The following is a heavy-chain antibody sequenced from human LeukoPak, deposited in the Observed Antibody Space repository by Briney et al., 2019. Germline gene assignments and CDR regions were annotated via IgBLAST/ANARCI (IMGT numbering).Heavy chain of an antibody. D-gene: IGHD3-16*02. V-gene: IGHV1-18*01. Sequence: AAVKVSCKASGYTFTSYGISWVRQAPGQGLEWMGWTSAYNGNTNYAQKLQGRVTMTTDTSTSTAYMELRSLRSDDTAVYYCAAIMITFGGVIAYDYWGQGTLVTVSS. CDR2: TSAYNGNT. J-gene: IGHJ4*02. CDR3: AAIMITFGGVIAYDY. CDR1: GYTFTSYG.